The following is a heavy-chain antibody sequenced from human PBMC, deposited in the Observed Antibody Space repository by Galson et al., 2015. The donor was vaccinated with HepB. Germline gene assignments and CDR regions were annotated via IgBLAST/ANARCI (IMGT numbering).Heavy chain of an antibody. V-gene: IGHV1-69*13. D-gene: IGHD3-3*01. Sequence: SVKVSCKASGGTFSSYAISWVRQAPGQGLEWMGGIIPIFGTANYAQKFQGRVTITADESTSTAYMELSSLRSEDTAVYYCARGPFTIFGVVTHPRLDAAWGQGTLVTVSS. CDR3: ARGPFTIFGVVTHPRLDAA. CDR2: IIPIFGTA. CDR1: GGTFSSYA. J-gene: IGHJ5*02.